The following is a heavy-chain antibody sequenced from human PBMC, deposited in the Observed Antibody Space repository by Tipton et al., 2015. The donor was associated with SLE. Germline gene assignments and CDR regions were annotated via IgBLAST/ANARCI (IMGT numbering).Heavy chain of an antibody. J-gene: IGHJ3*02. Sequence: GLVKPSETLSLTCTVSGGSISSGYYWGWIRQPPGKGLEWIGSIYHSGSTYYNPSLKSRVTISVDTSKNQFSLKLSSVTAADTAVYYCARDQVPLGEQWLVTGAFDIWGQGTMVTVSS. V-gene: IGHV4-38-2*02. CDR2: IYHSGST. CDR1: GGSISSGYY. D-gene: IGHD6-19*01. CDR3: ARDQVPLGEQWLVTGAFDI.